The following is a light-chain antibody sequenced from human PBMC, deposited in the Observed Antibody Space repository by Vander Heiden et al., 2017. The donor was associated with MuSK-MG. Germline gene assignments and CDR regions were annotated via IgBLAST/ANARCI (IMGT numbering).Light chain of an antibody. J-gene: IGLJ2*01. CDR3: SSYTSSSTVV. CDR2: DVS. Sequence: QSALTQPASVSGSPGQSITISCTGTSSDVGGYNYVSWYQHHPGKAPKLMIYDVSSRPSGVSNRFSGSKSGTTASMTISGLQAEDDADYYCSSYTSSSTVVFGGGTKLTVL. CDR1: SSDVGGYNY. V-gene: IGLV2-14*03.